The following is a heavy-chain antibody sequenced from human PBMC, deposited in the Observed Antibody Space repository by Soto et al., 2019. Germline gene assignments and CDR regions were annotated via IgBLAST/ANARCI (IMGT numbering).Heavy chain of an antibody. CDR2: IFYSGST. J-gene: IGHJ4*02. Sequence: PSETLSLTCTVSGGSVTSTTYYWTWIRQPPGKGLEWIGSIFYSGSTYYNTSLKSRVTISVDTSKNQFSLKLSSAAAADTALYYCKIHPRMAFFGVTFDSWGQGALVTVYS. CDR1: GGSVTSTTYY. D-gene: IGHD3-16*01. V-gene: IGHV4-39*01. CDR3: KIHPRMAFFGVTFDS.